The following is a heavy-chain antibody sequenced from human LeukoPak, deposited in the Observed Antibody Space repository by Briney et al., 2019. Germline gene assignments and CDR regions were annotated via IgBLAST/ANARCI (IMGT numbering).Heavy chain of an antibody. CDR2: INPNNGGT. J-gene: IGHJ5*02. CDR1: GYTFTGYY. V-gene: IGHV1-2*02. CDR3: ATVVAADWSWFDP. D-gene: IGHD2-15*01. Sequence: GASVKVSCKASGYTFTGYYMHWVRQAPGQGLEWMGWINPNNGGTNYAQKFQGRVTMTRDTSISTAYMELSRLRSDDTAVYYCATVVAADWSWFDPWGQGTLVTVSS.